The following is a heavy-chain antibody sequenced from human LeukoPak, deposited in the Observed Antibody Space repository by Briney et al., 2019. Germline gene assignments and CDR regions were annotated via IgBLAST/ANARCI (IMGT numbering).Heavy chain of an antibody. V-gene: IGHV4-39*02. CDR1: GGSISSTTYY. CDR3: ARGPALKYFHH. CDR2: IYYSGTT. J-gene: IGHJ1*01. Sequence: PSEILSLTCTVSGGSISSTTYYWGWIRQPPGKGPEWIGTIYYSGTTYYNPSLRSRVTISVDTSKNQFSLELSSMTAADTAVYYCARGPALKYFHHWGQGTLVSVSS.